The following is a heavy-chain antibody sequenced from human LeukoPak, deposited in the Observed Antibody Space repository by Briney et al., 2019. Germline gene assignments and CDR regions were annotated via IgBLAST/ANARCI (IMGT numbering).Heavy chain of an antibody. V-gene: IGHV3-43*02. CDR2: ISGVGGGS. D-gene: IGHD1-26*01. CDR3: AKDMGGSGRNWASNWFDP. Sequence: GGSLRLSCAASGFTFDDYGMHWVRHAPGKGLGWVSLISGVGGGSHQADSVKGRFTISRDNSTNSLYLQMNSLRTEDTALYYCAKDMGGSGRNWASNWFDPWGQGTLVTVSS. CDR1: GFTFDDYG. J-gene: IGHJ5*02.